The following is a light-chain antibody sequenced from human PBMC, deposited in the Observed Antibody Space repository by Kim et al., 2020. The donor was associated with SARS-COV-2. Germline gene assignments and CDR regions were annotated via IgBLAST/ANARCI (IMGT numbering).Light chain of an antibody. CDR3: CSYAGSYTFVV. V-gene: IGLV2-11*01. CDR1: SSDVGGYNY. Sequence: SVKLSCIETSSDVGGYNYVSWYQQHPGKAPKHLIYDVGKRHSGVPDRVSGSKSGNTASLTISGLQAEDEADYYCCSYAGSYTFVVLGGGTQLTVL. J-gene: IGLJ2*01. CDR2: DVG.